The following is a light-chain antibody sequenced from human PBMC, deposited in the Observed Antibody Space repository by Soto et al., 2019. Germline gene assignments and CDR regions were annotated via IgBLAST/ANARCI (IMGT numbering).Light chain of an antibody. CDR3: HQYGSSPLYT. Sequence: EIVLTQSPGTLSLSPGERATLSCRASQSVSSSYLAWYQQKPGQAPRLLIYGASSRATGIPGRFSGSGSGTDFPLTISRLEPEDFAVYYCHQYGSSPLYTFGQGTKLEIK. V-gene: IGKV3-20*01. CDR2: GAS. CDR1: QSVSSSY. J-gene: IGKJ2*01.